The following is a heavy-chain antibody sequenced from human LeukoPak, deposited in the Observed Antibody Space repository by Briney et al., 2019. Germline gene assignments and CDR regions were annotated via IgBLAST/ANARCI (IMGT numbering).Heavy chain of an antibody. J-gene: IGHJ4*02. CDR1: GYTLTELS. Sequence: ASVKVSCKVSGYTLTELSTHWVRQAPGKGLEWMGGFDPEDGETIYAQKFQGRVTMTEDTSTDTAYMELSSLRSEDTAVYYCATDKRKNSYHAGGWLDWGQGTLVTVSS. V-gene: IGHV1-24*01. CDR3: ATDKRKNSYHAGGWLD. D-gene: IGHD5-12*01. CDR2: FDPEDGET.